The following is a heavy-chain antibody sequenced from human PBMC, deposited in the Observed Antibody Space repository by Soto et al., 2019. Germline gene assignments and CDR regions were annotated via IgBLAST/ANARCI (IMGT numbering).Heavy chain of an antibody. J-gene: IGHJ6*02. D-gene: IGHD3-16*02. CDR1: GYTFTSYG. CDR2: VNAYNGNT. V-gene: IGHV1-18*01. CDR3: ARDGTGYDYVWGSYRYATILMDV. Sequence: ASVKVSCKASGYTFTSYGISWVRQAPGQGLEWMGWVNAYNGNTNYAQKFQGRVTMTTDTSTSTAYMELRSLRSDDTAVYYCARDGTGYDYVWGSYRYATILMDVWG.